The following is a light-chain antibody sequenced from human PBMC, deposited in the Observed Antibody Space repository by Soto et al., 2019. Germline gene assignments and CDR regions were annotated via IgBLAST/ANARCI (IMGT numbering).Light chain of an antibody. J-gene: IGKJ3*01. CDR1: QSVSSSY. CDR3: QQYGSSPLFT. Sequence: EIVLTQSPGTLSLSPGERATLSCRASQSVSSSYLAWYQQKPGQAPRLLIYGASSRATGIPDRFSGSGSRTDLTLTISRLEPEDFAVYYCQQYGSSPLFTFGPGTKVDIK. V-gene: IGKV3-20*01. CDR2: GAS.